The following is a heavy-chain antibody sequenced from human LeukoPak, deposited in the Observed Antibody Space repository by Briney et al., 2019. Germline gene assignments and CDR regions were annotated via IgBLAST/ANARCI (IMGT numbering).Heavy chain of an antibody. CDR1: GGSFSGYY. V-gene: IGHV4-34*01. Sequence: SETLSLTCAVYGGSFSGYYWSWIRQPPGKGLEWIGEINHSGSTYYNPSLKSRVTISVDTSKNQFSLKLSSVTAADTAVYYCARGLSYDSSGYYFPYFDYWGQGTLVTVSS. J-gene: IGHJ4*02. CDR2: INHSGST. D-gene: IGHD3-22*01. CDR3: ARGLSYDSSGYYFPYFDY.